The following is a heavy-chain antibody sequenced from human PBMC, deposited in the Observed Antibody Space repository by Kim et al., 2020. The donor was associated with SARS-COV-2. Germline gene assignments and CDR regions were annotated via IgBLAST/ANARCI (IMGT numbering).Heavy chain of an antibody. D-gene: IGHD3-16*02. CDR1: GYTFTSYG. V-gene: IGHV1-18*04. CDR3: ARDIMITFGGVIALWGYFDY. CDR2: ISAYNGNT. Sequence: ASVKVSCKASGYTFTSYGISWVRQAPGQGLEWMGWISAYNGNTNYAQKLQGRVTMTTDTSTSTAYMELRSLRSDDTAVYYCARDIMITFGGVIALWGYFDYWGQGTRVTVSS. J-gene: IGHJ4*02.